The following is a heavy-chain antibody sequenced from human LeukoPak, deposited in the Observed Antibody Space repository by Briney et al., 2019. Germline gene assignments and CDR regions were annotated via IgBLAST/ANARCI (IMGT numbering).Heavy chain of an antibody. D-gene: IGHD5-18*01. CDR2: TYYGSKWYN. CDR1: GDSVSSNSAV. Sequence: SQTLSLTCAISGDSVSSNSAVWNWIRQSPSRGLEWLGRTYYGSKWYNDYALSVKSRITISPDTSKNQFSLQLNSVTPEDTAVYYCARGFSAMVFSGGQGTLVTVSS. CDR3: ARGFSAMVFS. V-gene: IGHV6-1*01. J-gene: IGHJ4*02.